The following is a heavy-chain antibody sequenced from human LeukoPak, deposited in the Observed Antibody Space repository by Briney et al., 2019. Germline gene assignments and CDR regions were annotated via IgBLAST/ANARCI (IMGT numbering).Heavy chain of an antibody. D-gene: IGHD3-16*02. CDR1: GYTFTSYA. CDR3: ASSSRGGSYLPSDY. Sequence: ASVKVSCKASGYTFTSYAMNWVRQAPGQGLEWMGWISAYNGNTNYAQKLQGRVTMTTDTSTSTAYMELRSLRSDDTAVYYCASSSRGGSYLPSDYWGQGTLVTVSS. J-gene: IGHJ4*02. V-gene: IGHV1-18*01. CDR2: ISAYNGNT.